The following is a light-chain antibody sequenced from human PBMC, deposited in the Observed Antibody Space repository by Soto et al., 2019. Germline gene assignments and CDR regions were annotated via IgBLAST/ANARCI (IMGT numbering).Light chain of an antibody. CDR2: DVT. Sequence: QSALTQPRSVSGSPGQSVTMSCTGTSSDVGGYNHVSWYQQNPGKAPKLMIHDVTKRPSGVPDRFSGSKSGNTASLTISGLQAEDEADYYCCSYAGNYTYVFGTGTKLTVL. CDR3: CSYAGNYTYV. V-gene: IGLV2-11*01. J-gene: IGLJ1*01. CDR1: SSDVGGYNH.